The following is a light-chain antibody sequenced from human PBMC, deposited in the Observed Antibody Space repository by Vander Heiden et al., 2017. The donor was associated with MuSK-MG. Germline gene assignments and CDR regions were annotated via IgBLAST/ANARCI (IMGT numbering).Light chain of an antibody. J-gene: IGKJ4*01. CDR2: DAA. V-gene: IGKV3-11*01. Sequence: EIALTQSPATLSLSPGERATLSCRASQGVTSYLAWYRKNPGQAPSLLIYDAANRAACIPARFSSSGSGTDFTLTISSRVHEDFAVYYCQQRCNWPAPTFGGGTKVEIK. CDR3: QQRCNWPAPT. CDR1: QGVTSY.